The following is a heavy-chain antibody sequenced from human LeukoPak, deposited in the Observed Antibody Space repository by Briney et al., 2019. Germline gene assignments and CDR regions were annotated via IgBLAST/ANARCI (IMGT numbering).Heavy chain of an antibody. CDR3: ARGEYSSGWYWNWFDP. Sequence: PSETLSLTCTVSGGSISSYYWNWIRQPPGKGLEWIGYIYNSGSTNNNPSLKSRVTISVDTSKKQFSLKLSSVTAADTAVYYCARGEYSSGWYWNWFDPWGQGTLVTVSS. D-gene: IGHD6-19*01. V-gene: IGHV4-59*01. CDR2: IYNSGST. CDR1: GGSISSYY. J-gene: IGHJ5*02.